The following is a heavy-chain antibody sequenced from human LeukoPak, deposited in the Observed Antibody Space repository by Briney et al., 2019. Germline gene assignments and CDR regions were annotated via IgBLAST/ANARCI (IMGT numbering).Heavy chain of an antibody. CDR1: GFTFSSYA. Sequence: GGSLRLSCAASGFTFSSYAMSWVRQAPGKGLKWVSVISGSGGTTHYADSVKGRFTISRDNSKDTLYLQMNSLRVDDTAVYYCARDYHDSSGSYGVDYWGQGTLVTVSS. J-gene: IGHJ4*02. D-gene: IGHD3-22*01. CDR2: ISGSGGTT. CDR3: ARDYHDSSGSYGVDY. V-gene: IGHV3-23*01.